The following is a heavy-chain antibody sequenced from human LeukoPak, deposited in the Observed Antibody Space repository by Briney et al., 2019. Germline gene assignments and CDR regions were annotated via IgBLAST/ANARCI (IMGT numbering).Heavy chain of an antibody. V-gene: IGHV3-23*01. J-gene: IGHJ4*02. D-gene: IGHD3-9*01. CDR3: AKGGLPSPLRVDWLSYYFDY. CDR2: ISGSGGST. CDR1: GFTFSSYA. Sequence: PGGSLRLSCAASGFTFSSYAMSWVRQAPGKGLEWVSAISGSGGSTYYADSVKGRFTISRDNSKNPLYLQMNSLRAEDTAVYYCAKGGLPSPLRVDWLSYYFDYWGQGTLVTVSS.